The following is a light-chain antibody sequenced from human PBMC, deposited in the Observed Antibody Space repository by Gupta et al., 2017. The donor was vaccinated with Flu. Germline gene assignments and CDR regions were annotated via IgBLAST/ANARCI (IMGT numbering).Light chain of an antibody. V-gene: IGLV2-18*02. CDR1: SNDVGSYYR. J-gene: IGLJ3*02. CDR3: SSYTNDDTWV. CDR2: EVS. Sequence: TSNDVGSYYRVSWYQQSPGTAPKLIISEVSSRPSGVPDRLSGFKSGNTASLTISGLQPEDEADYYCSSYTNDDTWVFGGGTKLTVL.